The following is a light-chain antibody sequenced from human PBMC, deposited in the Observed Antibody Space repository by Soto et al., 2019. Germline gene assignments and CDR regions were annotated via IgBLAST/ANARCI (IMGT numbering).Light chain of an antibody. CDR3: QKYNSALLT. CDR2: DAT. Sequence: IGMELFPAAVSVLPEERATLSCRASQSVRSNLDWYQQKPGQAPRLLIYDATTRATGIPARFNGSGSGTDFTLTISSLQPEDVAAYYCQKYNSALLTFGGGTKVDIK. CDR1: QSVRSN. J-gene: IGKJ4*01. V-gene: IGKV3-15*01.